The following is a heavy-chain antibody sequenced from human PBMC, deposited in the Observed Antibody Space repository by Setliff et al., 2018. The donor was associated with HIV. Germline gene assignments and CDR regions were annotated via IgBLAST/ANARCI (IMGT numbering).Heavy chain of an antibody. CDR3: ARAFYHHRRDHYYIDV. D-gene: IGHD2-2*01. Sequence: SETLSLTCAVSGGSINSNNWWSWVRQPPGKGLEWIGEIFQTGDSNYSPSLKSRVTISVDESKNQFSLKLTSVTAADTAVYYCARAFYHHRRDHYYIDVWGKGTTVTVSS. CDR1: GGSINSNNW. J-gene: IGHJ6*03. CDR2: IFQTGDS. V-gene: IGHV4-4*02.